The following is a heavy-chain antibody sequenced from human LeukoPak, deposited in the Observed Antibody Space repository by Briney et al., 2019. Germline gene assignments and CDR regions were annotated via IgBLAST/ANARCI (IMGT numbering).Heavy chain of an antibody. CDR2: FCYGGSP. Sequence: SETLSLTCTVSGDSISTTPYYWGWIPQPPGKGLVWTGSFCYGGSPYYNPSLKSRVTISVDTSKNQCSLKLTSLTAADTAVYYCARQQNDQPHDYWGQGTLVTVSS. V-gene: IGHV4-39*01. CDR1: GDSISTTPYY. D-gene: IGHD2-2*01. J-gene: IGHJ4*02. CDR3: ARQQNDQPHDY.